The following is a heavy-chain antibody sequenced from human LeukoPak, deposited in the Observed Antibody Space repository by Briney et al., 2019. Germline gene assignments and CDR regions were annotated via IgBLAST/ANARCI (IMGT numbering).Heavy chain of an antibody. CDR1: GFTFSSYG. Sequence: PGGSLRLSCAASGFTFSSYGMSWVRQAPGKGLEWVSVISGSGGSTYYADSVKGRFTISRDNSKNTLYLQMNSLRAEDTAVYYCARPIYYYDSSGYHGGWFDPWGQGTLVTVSS. CDR2: ISGSGGST. CDR3: ARPIYYYDSSGYHGGWFDP. V-gene: IGHV3-23*01. D-gene: IGHD3-22*01. J-gene: IGHJ5*02.